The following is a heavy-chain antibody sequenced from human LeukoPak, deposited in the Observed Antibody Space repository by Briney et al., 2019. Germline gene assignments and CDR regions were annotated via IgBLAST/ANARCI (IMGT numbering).Heavy chain of an antibody. CDR1: GGSISSSSYC. CDR2: IHTSGST. CDR3: ARVVASTSIDS. V-gene: IGHV4-61*09. D-gene: IGHD2-15*01. Sequence: PSETLSLTCTVSGGSISSSSYCWSWIRQPAGKGLEWIGHIHTSGSTNYNPSLRSRVTLSIDTSRDQVSLKVTSVTAADTALYYCARVVASTSIDSWGQGILVTVSS. J-gene: IGHJ4*02.